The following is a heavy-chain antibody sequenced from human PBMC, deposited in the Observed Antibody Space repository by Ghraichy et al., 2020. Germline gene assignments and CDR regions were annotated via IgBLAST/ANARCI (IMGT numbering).Heavy chain of an antibody. V-gene: IGHV3-48*02. CDR1: GFTFSSYS. J-gene: IGHJ3*02. D-gene: IGHD3-3*01. CDR3: ARDPAPYYDFWSGSGAFDI. CDR2: ISSSSSTI. Sequence: GESLNISCAASGFTFSSYSMNWVRQAPGKGLEWVSYISSSSSTIYYADSVKGRFTISRDNAKNSLYLQMNSLRDEDTAVYYCARDPAPYYDFWSGSGAFDIWGQGTMVTVSS.